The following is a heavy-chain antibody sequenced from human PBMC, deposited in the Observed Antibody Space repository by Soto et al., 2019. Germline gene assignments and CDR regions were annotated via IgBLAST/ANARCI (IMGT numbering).Heavy chain of an antibody. Sequence: ASVKVSCKASGYTFTSYGISWVRQAPGQGLEWMGWISAYNGNTNYAQKLQGRVTMTTDTSTSTAYMELRSLRSDDTAVYYCAREVTMVRGVRIPAYFDYWGQGTLLTVSS. CDR3: AREVTMVRGVRIPAYFDY. J-gene: IGHJ4*02. CDR1: GYTFTSYG. D-gene: IGHD3-10*01. V-gene: IGHV1-18*01. CDR2: ISAYNGNT.